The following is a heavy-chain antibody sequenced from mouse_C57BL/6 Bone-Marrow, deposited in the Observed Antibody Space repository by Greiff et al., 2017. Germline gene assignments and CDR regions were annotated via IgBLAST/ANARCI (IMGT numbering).Heavy chain of an antibody. CDR2: IDPENGDT. J-gene: IGHJ3*01. V-gene: IGHV14-4*01. Sequence: VQLQQSGAELVRPGASVTLSCTASGFNIKDDYMHWVKQRPEQGLEWIGWIDPENGDTEYASKFQGKATITADTSSNTAYLQLSSLTSEDTAVYYCTLYWFAYWGQGTLVTVSA. CDR3: TLYWFAY. CDR1: GFNIKDDY.